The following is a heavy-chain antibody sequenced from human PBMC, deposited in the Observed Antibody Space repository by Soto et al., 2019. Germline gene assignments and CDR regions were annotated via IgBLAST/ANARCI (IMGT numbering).Heavy chain of an antibody. Sequence: SETLSLTCAVYGGSSSGYYWSWIRQPPGKGLEWIGEINHSGSTNYNPSLKSRVTISVDTSKNQFSLKLSSVTAADTAVYYCASSLAAATNWFDPWGQGTLVTVSS. CDR3: ASSLAAATNWFDP. D-gene: IGHD6-13*01. CDR2: INHSGST. CDR1: GGSSSGYY. V-gene: IGHV4-34*01. J-gene: IGHJ5*02.